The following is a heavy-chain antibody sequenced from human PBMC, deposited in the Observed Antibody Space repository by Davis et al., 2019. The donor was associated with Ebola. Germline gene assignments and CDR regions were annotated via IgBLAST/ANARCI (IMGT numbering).Heavy chain of an antibody. CDR2: ISSSSSYT. V-gene: IGHV3-11*03. J-gene: IGHJ4*02. Sequence: GESLKLSCAASGFTFSDYYMSWIREAPGKGLEWVSYISSSSSYTNYADSVKGRFTISRDNAKNSLYLQMNSLRAEDTAVDYCAGRGEVSPASGKYYFDNWGQGTLVTVSS. CDR3: AGRGEVSPASGKYYFDN. D-gene: IGHD3-10*01. CDR1: GFTFSDYY.